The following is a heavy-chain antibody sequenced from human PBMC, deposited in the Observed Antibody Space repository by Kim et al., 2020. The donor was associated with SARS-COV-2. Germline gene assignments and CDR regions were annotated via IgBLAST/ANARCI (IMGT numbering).Heavy chain of an antibody. Sequence: GGSLRLSCAASGFTFSSYWMSWVRQSPGKGLEWVANIKQDGNEKYYVDSVQGRFTISRDNAKNSLYLRMDSLRVEDTAVYYCAREGWTVWFGESPPEFWGLGTLVTVSS. CDR1: GFTFSSYW. D-gene: IGHD3-10*01. CDR2: IKQDGNEK. J-gene: IGHJ4*02. V-gene: IGHV3-7*03. CDR3: AREGWTVWFGESPPEF.